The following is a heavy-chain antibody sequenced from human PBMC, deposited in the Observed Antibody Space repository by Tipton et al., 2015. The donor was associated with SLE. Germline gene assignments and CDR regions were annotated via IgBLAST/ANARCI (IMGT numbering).Heavy chain of an antibody. CDR1: GASISTTSYL. J-gene: IGHJ3*02. V-gene: IGHV4-39*07. D-gene: IGHD4-23*01. Sequence: GLVKPSETLSLTCSASGASISTTSYLWGWIRQPPGKGLEWIGTIHYSETIHYSGSTNYNPSLKSRVTISVNTSKNQFSLKLSSVTAADTAVYYCARERDYGGNWDIWGQGTMVTVSS. CDR2: IHYSETIHYSGST. CDR3: ARERDYGGNWDI.